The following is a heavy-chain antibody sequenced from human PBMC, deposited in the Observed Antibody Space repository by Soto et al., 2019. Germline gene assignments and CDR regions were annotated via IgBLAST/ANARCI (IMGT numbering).Heavy chain of an antibody. CDR1: GYTFTGYY. V-gene: IGHV1-2*02. Sequence: GASVKVSCKASGYTFTGYYMHWVRQAPGQGLEWMGWINPNSGGTNYAQKFQGRVTMTRDTSISTAYMELSRLRSDDTAVYYCARDAARESSSWYYFDYWGQGTLVTVS. CDR2: INPNSGGT. D-gene: IGHD6-13*01. CDR3: ARDAARESSSWYYFDY. J-gene: IGHJ4*02.